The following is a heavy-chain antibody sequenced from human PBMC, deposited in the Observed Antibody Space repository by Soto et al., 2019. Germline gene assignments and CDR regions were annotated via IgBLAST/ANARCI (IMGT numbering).Heavy chain of an antibody. J-gene: IGHJ4*02. CDR3: ETSLQLRKGWAFDH. CDR2: INPNDGTT. Sequence: QVQLVQSGAEVKKPGASVKVSCRASGYTFTTYFMQWVRQAPGQGLEWVGIINPNDGTTSYAQKLQGRVSLTRDTSTSTVYMDLSSLRSEDTAVYYCETSLQLRKGWAFDHWGQGTLVTVSS. V-gene: IGHV1-46*04. CDR1: GYTFTTYF. D-gene: IGHD1-7*01.